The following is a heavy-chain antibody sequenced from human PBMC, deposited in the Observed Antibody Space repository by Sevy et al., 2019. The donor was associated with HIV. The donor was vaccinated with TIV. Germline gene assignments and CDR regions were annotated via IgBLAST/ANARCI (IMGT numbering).Heavy chain of an antibody. J-gene: IGHJ3*02. CDR2: IKSKSDGGTT. CDR3: ETDRLERLLPNAFDI. V-gene: IGHV3-15*07. CDR1: GFTFSNAW. Sequence: GGSLRLSCAASGFTFSNAWMNWVRQAPGKGLEWVGRIKSKSDGGTTDYPAPGKGRFTISRDDSKNTPYLQMNSLKTADTAVYYCETDRLERLLPNAFDIWGQGTMVTVS. D-gene: IGHD1-1*01.